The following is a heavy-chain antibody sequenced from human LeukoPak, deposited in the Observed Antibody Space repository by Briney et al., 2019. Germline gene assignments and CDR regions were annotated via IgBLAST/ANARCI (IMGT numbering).Heavy chain of an antibody. CDR1: GYTFTSYY. J-gene: IGHJ3*02. D-gene: IGHD4-17*01. Sequence: GASVKVSCKASGYTFTSYYMHWVRQAPGQGLEWMGIINPSGGSTSYAPKFQGRVTMTRDTSTSTVYMELSSLRSEDTAVYYCALEGGLGDYGVGVGAFDIWGQGTMVTVSS. CDR3: ALEGGLGDYGVGVGAFDI. V-gene: IGHV1-46*01. CDR2: INPSGGST.